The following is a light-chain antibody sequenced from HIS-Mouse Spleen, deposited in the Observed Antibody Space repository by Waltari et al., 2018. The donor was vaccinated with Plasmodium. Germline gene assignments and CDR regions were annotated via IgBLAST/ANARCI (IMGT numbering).Light chain of an antibody. CDR1: SSDVGSYNL. Sequence: QSALTQPASVSGSPGQSITISCTGTSSDVGSYNLVSWDHQHPGKAPKLMIYEGSTRPSGVSNRVSGSKSGNTASLTISGLQAEDEADYYCCSYAGSSTFVFGGGTKLTVL. J-gene: IGLJ3*02. CDR2: EGS. CDR3: CSYAGSSTFV. V-gene: IGLV2-23*03.